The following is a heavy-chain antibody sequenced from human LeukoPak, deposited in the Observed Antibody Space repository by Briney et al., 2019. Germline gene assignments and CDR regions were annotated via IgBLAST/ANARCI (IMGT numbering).Heavy chain of an antibody. CDR2: IYTSGST. Sequence: SQTLSLTCTVSGGSISSGSYYWSWLRQPAGKGLEWIGRIYTSGSTNYNPSLKSRVTISVDTSKNQFSLKLSSVTAADTAVYYCARITMIVVKNHYWYFDLWGRGTLVTVSS. J-gene: IGHJ2*01. CDR1: GGSISSGSYY. CDR3: ARITMIVVKNHYWYFDL. V-gene: IGHV4-61*02. D-gene: IGHD3-22*01.